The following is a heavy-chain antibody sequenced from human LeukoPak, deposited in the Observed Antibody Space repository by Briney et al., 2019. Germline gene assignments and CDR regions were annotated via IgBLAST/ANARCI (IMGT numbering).Heavy chain of an antibody. CDR2: IYPGDSDT. CDR1: GYSFTSYW. V-gene: IGHV5-51*01. CDR3: ARHLEYTTSSGAFDI. Sequence: KRGESLKISCKGSGYSFTSYWIGWVRQMPGKGLDWMGIIYPGDSDTRYSPSFQGQVTISADKSISTAYLQWSSLKASDTAMYYCARHLEYTTSSGAFDIWGQGTMVTVSS. D-gene: IGHD6-6*01. J-gene: IGHJ3*02.